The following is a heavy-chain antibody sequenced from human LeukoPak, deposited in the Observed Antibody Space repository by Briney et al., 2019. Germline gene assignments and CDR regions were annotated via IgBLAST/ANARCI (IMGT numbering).Heavy chain of an antibody. CDR3: ARDGHYDILTGYFQD. Sequence: GGSLRLSCAASGFTFSTYAMHWVRQAPGKGLEWVAVISYDGSDKYYADSVKGRFTISRDNAKNSLYLQMNSLRAEDTAVYYCARDGHYDILTGYFQDWGQGTLVTVSS. D-gene: IGHD3-9*01. CDR1: GFTFSTYA. J-gene: IGHJ1*01. CDR2: ISYDGSDK. V-gene: IGHV3-30*03.